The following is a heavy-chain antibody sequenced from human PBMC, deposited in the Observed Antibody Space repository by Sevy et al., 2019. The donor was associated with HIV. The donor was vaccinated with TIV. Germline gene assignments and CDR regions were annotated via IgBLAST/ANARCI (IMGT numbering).Heavy chain of an antibody. Sequence: GGSLRLSCAVSGFTFSNHWMTWVRQAPGKGLEWVANIKKDGTDKFYVDSVMGWFSISRDNAKDLLYLQMNSLRVEDTAVYYCARDSPVEHGGSDYWGQGTLVTDSS. CDR3: ARDSPVEHGGSDY. D-gene: IGHD2-15*01. J-gene: IGHJ4*02. CDR1: GFTFSNHW. CDR2: IKKDGTDK. V-gene: IGHV3-7*03.